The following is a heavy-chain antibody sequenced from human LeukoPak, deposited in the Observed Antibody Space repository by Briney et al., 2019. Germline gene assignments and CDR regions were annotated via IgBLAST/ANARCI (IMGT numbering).Heavy chain of an antibody. CDR1: GYTFTNYD. V-gene: IGHV1-8*01. D-gene: IGHD3-22*01. CDR3: AREDYDSSGYYGLGY. CDR2: MNPNSGDT. J-gene: IGHJ4*02. Sequence: ASVKVSCKASGYTFTNYDINWVRQATGQGLEWMGWMNPNSGDTGYAQKFQGRVTITADESTSTAYMELSSLRSEDTAVYYCAREDYDSSGYYGLGYWGQGTLVTVSS.